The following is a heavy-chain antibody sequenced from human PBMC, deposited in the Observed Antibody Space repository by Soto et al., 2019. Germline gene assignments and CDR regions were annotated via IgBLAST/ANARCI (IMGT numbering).Heavy chain of an antibody. J-gene: IGHJ6*02. Sequence: GGSLRLSCAASGFTFSSYGMHWVRQAPGKGLEWVAVISYDGSNKYYADSVKGRFTISRDNSKNTLYLQMNSLRAEDTAVYYCAKDHGYRTSNSWPTDYYYGMDVWGQGTTVTVSS. CDR2: ISYDGSNK. V-gene: IGHV3-30*18. D-gene: IGHD6-13*01. CDR1: GFTFSSYG. CDR3: AKDHGYRTSNSWPTDYYYGMDV.